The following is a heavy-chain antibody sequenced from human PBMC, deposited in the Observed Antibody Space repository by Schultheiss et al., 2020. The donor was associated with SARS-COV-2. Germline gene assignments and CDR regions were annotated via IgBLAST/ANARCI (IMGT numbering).Heavy chain of an antibody. Sequence: ASVKVSCKASGYTFTSYGISWVRQAPGQGLEWMGWISAYNGNTNYAQKLQGRVTMTTDTSTSTAYMELRSLRSDDTAVYYCARDGQGWEGYYYYGMDVWGQGTTVTVSS. CDR3: ARDGQGWEGYYYYGMDV. CDR2: ISAYNGNT. J-gene: IGHJ6*02. V-gene: IGHV1-18*01. CDR1: GYTFTSYG. D-gene: IGHD1-26*01.